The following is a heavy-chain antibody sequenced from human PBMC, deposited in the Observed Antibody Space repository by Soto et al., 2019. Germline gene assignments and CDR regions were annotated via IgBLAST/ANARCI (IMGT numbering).Heavy chain of an antibody. Sequence: SETLSLTCTVSGGSISSGDYYWSWIRQPPGKGLEWIGYIYYSGSTYYNPSLKSRVTISVDTSKNQFSLKLSSVTAADTAVYYCARDVAAIPRKPGWFDPWGQGALVTVSS. D-gene: IGHD6-13*01. CDR1: GGSISSGDYY. V-gene: IGHV4-30-4*01. CDR3: ARDVAAIPRKPGWFDP. J-gene: IGHJ5*02. CDR2: IYYSGST.